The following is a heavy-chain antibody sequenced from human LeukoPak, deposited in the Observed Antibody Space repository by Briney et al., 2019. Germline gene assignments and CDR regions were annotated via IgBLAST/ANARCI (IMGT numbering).Heavy chain of an antibody. CDR1: GFTFSSYG. D-gene: IGHD6-19*01. J-gene: IGHJ4*02. CDR3: AKGRERGWYPKYYFDY. Sequence: TGRSLRLSCAASGFTFSSYGMHWVRQAPGKGLEWVAVISYDGSNKYYADSVKGRFTISRDNSKNTLYLQMNSLRAEDTAVYYCAKGRERGWYPKYYFDYWGQGTLVTVSS. V-gene: IGHV3-30*18. CDR2: ISYDGSNK.